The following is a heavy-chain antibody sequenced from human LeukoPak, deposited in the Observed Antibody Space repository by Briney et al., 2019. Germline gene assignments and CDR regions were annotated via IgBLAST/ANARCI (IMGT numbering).Heavy chain of an antibody. CDR3: AGGGGGDGSGWSTTDY. D-gene: IGHD6-19*01. V-gene: IGHV3-7*04. Sequence: PGGSLRLSCAASGFTFSSYWMSWVRQAPGKGLEWVANINQGGSEKYDVDSAKGRFTISRDNAKNSLYLQMNSLRVEDTAMYYWAGGGGGDGSGWSTTDYWGQGTLVTISS. CDR1: GFTFSSYW. CDR2: INQGGSEK. J-gene: IGHJ4*02.